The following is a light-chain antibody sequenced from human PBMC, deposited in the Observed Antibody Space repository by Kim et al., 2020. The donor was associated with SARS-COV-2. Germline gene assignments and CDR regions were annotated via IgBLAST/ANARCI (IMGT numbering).Light chain of an antibody. J-gene: IGLJ2*01. Sequence: VAPGQTASITCSGDKLGYKYACWYQQKPGQSPVMVIYQDSKRPSGIPERFSGSNSGNTATLTISGTQAMDEADYYCQAWDSSTVVFGGGTQLTVL. CDR1: KLGYKY. CDR2: QDS. CDR3: QAWDSSTVV. V-gene: IGLV3-1*01.